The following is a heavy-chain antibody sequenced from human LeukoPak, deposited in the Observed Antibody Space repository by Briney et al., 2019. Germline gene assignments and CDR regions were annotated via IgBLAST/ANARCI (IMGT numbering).Heavy chain of an antibody. D-gene: IGHD3-10*01. CDR3: ARSRVLLWFGELSDAFDI. Sequence: PSETLSLTCAVYGGSFSGYYWSWIRQSPGKGLEYIGEINHGGSTNYNPSLKSRVTISRDTSKSQLSLNLTSVTAADTAVYYCARSRVLLWFGELSDAFDIWGQGTSVTVSS. CDR1: GGSFSGYY. V-gene: IGHV4-34*01. CDR2: INHGGST. J-gene: IGHJ3*02.